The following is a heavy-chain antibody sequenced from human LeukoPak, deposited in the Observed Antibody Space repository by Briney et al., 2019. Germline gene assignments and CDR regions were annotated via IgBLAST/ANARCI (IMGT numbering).Heavy chain of an antibody. CDR2: INPNSGGT. Sequence: ASVKVSCKASGYTFTGYYMHWVRQAPGQGLEWMGWINPNSGGTNYAQKFQGRVTMTRDTSISTAYMELSRLRSDDTAVYYCAREGSIVVVPAAIPFNTYYGMDVWGQGTTVTVSS. CDR1: GYTFTGYY. CDR3: AREGSIVVVPAAIPFNTYYGMDV. V-gene: IGHV1-2*02. D-gene: IGHD2-2*02. J-gene: IGHJ6*02.